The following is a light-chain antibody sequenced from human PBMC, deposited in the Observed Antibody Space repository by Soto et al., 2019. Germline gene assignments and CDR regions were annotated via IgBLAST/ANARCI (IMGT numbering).Light chain of an antibody. CDR2: DAS. CDR1: QSISSW. J-gene: IGKJ1*01. Sequence: DIQMTQSPSTLSASVGDRVIITCRASQSISSWLAWYQQKPGKAPNLLIDDASSLESGVPSRFSGSGSGTEFTLTISSLQPDDFATYYCQHYYGYSWTFGQGTKVDIK. V-gene: IGKV1-5*01. CDR3: QHYYGYSWT.